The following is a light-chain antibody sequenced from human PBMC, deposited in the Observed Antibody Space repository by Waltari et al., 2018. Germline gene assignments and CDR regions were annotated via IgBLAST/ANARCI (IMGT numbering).Light chain of an antibody. V-gene: IGKV1-5*03. Sequence: DIQMTQSPSTLSASVGDRVTITCRASQSISSWLAWYQQKPGKAPKLLIYKASSLETGVPSRFSGSESGTEFTLTISSLQPDDFATYYCQQYNSYLGTFGQGTKVEFK. CDR1: QSISSW. CDR3: QQYNSYLGT. J-gene: IGKJ1*01. CDR2: KAS.